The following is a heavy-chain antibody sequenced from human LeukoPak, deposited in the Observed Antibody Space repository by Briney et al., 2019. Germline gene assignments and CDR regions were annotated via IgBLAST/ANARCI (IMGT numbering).Heavy chain of an antibody. J-gene: IGHJ6*04. Sequence: GGSLRLSCAASGFTFSSYGMHWVRLAPGKGLEWVAVISYDGSNKYYADSVKGRFTISRDNSKNTLYLQMNSLRAEDTAVYYCAKESGYGSGSYYNPNGMDVWGKGTTVTVSS. V-gene: IGHV3-30*18. CDR2: ISYDGSNK. D-gene: IGHD3-10*01. CDR3: AKESGYGSGSYYNPNGMDV. CDR1: GFTFSSYG.